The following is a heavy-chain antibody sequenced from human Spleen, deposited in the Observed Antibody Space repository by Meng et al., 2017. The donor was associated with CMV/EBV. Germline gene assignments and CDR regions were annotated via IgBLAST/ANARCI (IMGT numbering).Heavy chain of an antibody. J-gene: IGHJ5*02. D-gene: IGHD2-2*01. V-gene: IGHV3-21*01. CDR3: ARDPHCSSTSCYWDNWFDP. Sequence: TFNSYSMNWVRQAPGKGLEWVSSISSSSSYIYYADSVKGRFTISRDNAKNSLYLQMNSLRAEDTAVYYCARDPHCSSTSCYWDNWFDPWGQGTLVTVSS. CDR1: TFNSYS. CDR2: ISSSSSYI.